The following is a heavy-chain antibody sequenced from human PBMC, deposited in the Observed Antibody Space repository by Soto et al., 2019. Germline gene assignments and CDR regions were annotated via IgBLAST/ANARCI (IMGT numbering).Heavy chain of an antibody. CDR1: GAPSVSGNW. CDR3: ARRFQYWGPTFD. Sequence: QVQLQESGPGLVRPSGTRSLTASSSGAPSVSGNWWSWAGWSPGKGLDWFGEVHMPGRNYYNRSLQSRVTISLDESKNQYPLILTSVTVADAAIYYCARRFQYWGPTFDWGRGTVVTVS. V-gene: IGHV4-4*02. J-gene: IGHJ4*02. D-gene: IGHD3-16*01. CDR2: VHMPGRN.